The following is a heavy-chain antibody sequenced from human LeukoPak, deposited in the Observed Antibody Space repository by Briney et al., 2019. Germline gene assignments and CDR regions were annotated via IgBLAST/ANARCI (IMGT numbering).Heavy chain of an antibody. CDR1: GFSLSNYW. CDR2: INQDGSDK. J-gene: IGHJ6*02. V-gene: IGHV3-7*01. D-gene: IGHD3-10*01. CDR3: AWYGETHGLDV. Sequence: GGSLRLSCAASGFSLSNYWMSWVRQAPGKGLEWVANINQDGSDKYYVGSVMGRFTISKDNAKNSVYLQMNSLRPEDTAIYYCAWYGETHGLDVWGQGTTVTVSS.